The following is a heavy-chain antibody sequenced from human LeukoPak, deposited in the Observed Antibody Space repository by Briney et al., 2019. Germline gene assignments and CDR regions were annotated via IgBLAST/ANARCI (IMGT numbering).Heavy chain of an antibody. D-gene: IGHD6-13*01. CDR1: GFTFSSYG. CDR3: ASVDSSSWYLDN. V-gene: IGHV3-33*01. CDR2: IWYDGSKK. J-gene: IGHJ4*02. Sequence: GRSLRLSCAASGFTFSSYGMHWVRQAAGQGLEWVAVIWYDGSKKYYADSVKGRFTISRDNSKNTLYLQMNSLRGDDTAMYHCASVDSSSWYLDNWGQGTLVTVSS.